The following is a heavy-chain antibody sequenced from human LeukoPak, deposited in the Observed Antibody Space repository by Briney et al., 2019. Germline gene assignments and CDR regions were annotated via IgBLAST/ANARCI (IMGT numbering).Heavy chain of an antibody. CDR3: AKYIGYYYGSGSPISY. CDR2: IRYDGSNE. Sequence: GGSLRLSCVASGFTFSSYGMHWVRQAPGKGLEWVAFIRYDGSNEYVDSVKGRFTISRDNSKNTLYLQMNSLKPEDTAVYYCAKYIGYYYGSGSPISYWGQGTLVTVSS. CDR1: GFTFSSYG. J-gene: IGHJ4*02. V-gene: IGHV3-30*02. D-gene: IGHD3-10*01.